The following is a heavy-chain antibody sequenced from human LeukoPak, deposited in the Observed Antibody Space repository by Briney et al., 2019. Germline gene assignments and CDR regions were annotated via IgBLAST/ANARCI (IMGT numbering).Heavy chain of an antibody. D-gene: IGHD3-22*01. CDR2: INHSGST. J-gene: IGHJ4*02. CDR1: GGSFSGYY. V-gene: IGHV4-34*01. Sequence: SETLSLTCAVYGGSFSGYYWSWIRQPPGKGLEWIGEINHSGSTNYNPSLKSRVTISVDTSKNQFSLKLSSVTAADTAVYYCARGLGYYYDSSGYRHWGQGTLVTVSS. CDR3: ARGLGYYYDSSGYRH.